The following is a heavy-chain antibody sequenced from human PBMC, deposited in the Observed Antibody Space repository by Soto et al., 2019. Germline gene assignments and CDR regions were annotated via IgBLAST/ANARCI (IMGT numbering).Heavy chain of an antibody. Sequence: GGSLRLSCAASGFGFSRYSMNWVRQAPGKGLEWVSCISSSSAYIQYADSVKGRFTIFRDNAKNSLYLQMNSLRADDTAVYYCARDISSSWRAEHFPHWGQGALDPGSS. D-gene: IGHD6-13*01. J-gene: IGHJ1*01. V-gene: IGHV3-21*01. CDR3: ARDISSSWRAEHFPH. CDR2: ISSSSAYI. CDR1: GFGFSRYS.